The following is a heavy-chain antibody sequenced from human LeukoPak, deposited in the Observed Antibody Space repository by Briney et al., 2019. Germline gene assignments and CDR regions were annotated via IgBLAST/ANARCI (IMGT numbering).Heavy chain of an antibody. Sequence: GGSLRLSCAASGFTFSSYSMNWVRQAPGKGLEWVSSISSSSSYIYYADSVKGRFTISRDNAKNSLYLQMNSLRAEDTAVYYCAKGRYYYGSGSFMDVWGKGTTVTVSS. V-gene: IGHV3-21*04. CDR2: ISSSSSYI. CDR3: AKGRYYYGSGSFMDV. D-gene: IGHD3-10*01. J-gene: IGHJ6*03. CDR1: GFTFSSYS.